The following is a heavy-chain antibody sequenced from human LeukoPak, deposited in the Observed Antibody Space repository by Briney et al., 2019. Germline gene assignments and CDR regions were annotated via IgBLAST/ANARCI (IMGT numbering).Heavy chain of an antibody. Sequence: GASVKVSCKASGYTFTSYYMHWVRQAPGQGLEWMGIIDPSGGSTSYAQKFQGRVTRTRDMSTSTVYMELSSLRSEDTAVYYCARSYYDILTGYYSPPDYWGQGTLVTVSS. D-gene: IGHD3-9*01. J-gene: IGHJ4*02. CDR3: ARSYYDILTGYYSPPDY. V-gene: IGHV1-46*01. CDR1: GYTFTSYY. CDR2: IDPSGGST.